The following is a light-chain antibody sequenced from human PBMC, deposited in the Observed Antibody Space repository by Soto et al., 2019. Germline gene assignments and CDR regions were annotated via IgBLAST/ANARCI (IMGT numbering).Light chain of an antibody. J-gene: IGKJ4*01. CDR2: GAS. CDR3: QQDNNWPPLT. CDR1: QSVSSSY. Sequence: EIVLTQSPGTLSLSPGERATLSCGASQSVSSSYLAWYQQKPGQPPRLLIYGASTRATGIPARFSGSGSGTEFTLTINSLQSEDFAVYYCQQDNNWPPLTFGGGTKVDIK. V-gene: IGKV3-15*01.